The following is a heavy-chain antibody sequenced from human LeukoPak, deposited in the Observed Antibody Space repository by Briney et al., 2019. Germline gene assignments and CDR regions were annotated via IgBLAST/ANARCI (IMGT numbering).Heavy chain of an antibody. Sequence: ASVKVSCKASGYTCTSCDINWVRQATGQGPEWMGWMNPNSGNTGYGQSLQGRITMTRDISIGTAYMELRNLTPEDTAIYYCTRGSSGRRDNWGQGTLVTVSA. CDR2: MNPNSGNT. D-gene: IGHD6-19*01. J-gene: IGHJ4*02. CDR1: GYTCTSCD. V-gene: IGHV1-8*01. CDR3: TRGSSGRRDN.